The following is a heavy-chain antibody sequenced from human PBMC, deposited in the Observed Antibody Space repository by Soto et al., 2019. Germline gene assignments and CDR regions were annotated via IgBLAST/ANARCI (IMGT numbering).Heavy chain of an antibody. CDR3: ASSGYYDRSGYYFDY. D-gene: IGHD3-22*01. V-gene: IGHV4-59*01. CDR2: IYYSGST. J-gene: IGHJ4*02. Sequence: SETLSLTCTVSGGSISSYYWSWIRQPPGKGLEWIGYIYYSGSTNYNPSLKSRVTISVDTSKNPFSLKLSSVTAADTAVYYCASSGYYDRSGYYFDYWGQGTLVTVSS. CDR1: GGSISSYY.